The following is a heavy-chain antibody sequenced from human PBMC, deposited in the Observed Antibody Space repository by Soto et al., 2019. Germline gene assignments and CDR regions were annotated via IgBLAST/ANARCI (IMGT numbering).Heavy chain of an antibody. D-gene: IGHD6-6*01. V-gene: IGHV3-21*01. Sequence: EVQLVESGGGLVKPGGSLRLSCAASGITFSSYSMNWVRQAPGKGLEWVSSISSTGTYIDYADSVKGRFTISRDNAKNSLFLQMDSLRSEDAALYYCARETNPYSSSSHAFDIWGQGKMVTVSS. CDR2: ISSTGTYI. CDR3: ARETNPYSSSSHAFDI. J-gene: IGHJ3*02. CDR1: GITFSSYS.